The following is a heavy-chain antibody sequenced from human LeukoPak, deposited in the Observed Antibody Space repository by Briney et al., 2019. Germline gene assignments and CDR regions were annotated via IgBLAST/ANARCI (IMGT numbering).Heavy chain of an antibody. CDR2: IYYSGST. CDR1: GGSISSGGYY. D-gene: IGHD2-2*01. Sequence: SETLSLTCTVSGGSISSGGYYWSWLRQHPGTGLEWIGYIYYSGSTYYNPSLKSRVTISVDTSKNQFSLKLSSVTAADTAVYYCARAPRYCSSTSCYGKNFDYWGQGTLVTVSS. CDR3: ARAPRYCSSTSCYGKNFDY. J-gene: IGHJ4*02. V-gene: IGHV4-31*03.